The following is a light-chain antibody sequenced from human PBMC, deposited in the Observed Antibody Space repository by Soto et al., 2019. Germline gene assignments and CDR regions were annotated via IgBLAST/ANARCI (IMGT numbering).Light chain of an antibody. Sequence: DIQLTQSPSFLSASVGDRLTITCRASQDIRSSLAWYQQKQGKAPNLLIYTLSTLQSGVPSRFSGSRSGTEFTLTISSLQPEDFATYYCQQFNSSPFTFGGGTKVEI. CDR1: QDIRSS. J-gene: IGKJ4*01. CDR2: TLS. V-gene: IGKV1-9*01. CDR3: QQFNSSPFT.